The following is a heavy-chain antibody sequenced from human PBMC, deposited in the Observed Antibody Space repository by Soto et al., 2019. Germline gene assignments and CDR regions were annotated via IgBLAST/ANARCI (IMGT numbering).Heavy chain of an antibody. V-gene: IGHV3-48*02. CDR2: ISSSSTI. Sequence: PWGSLRLSCAASGFAFISCSINLVRQSPGKWLEWVSYISSSSTIYYADSVKGRFTISRDNAKNSLYLQMNSLRDEDTAVYYCARDLSSGWYGMDVWGQGTTVTVSS. CDR1: GFAFISCS. CDR3: ARDLSSGWYGMDV. J-gene: IGHJ6*02. D-gene: IGHD6-19*01.